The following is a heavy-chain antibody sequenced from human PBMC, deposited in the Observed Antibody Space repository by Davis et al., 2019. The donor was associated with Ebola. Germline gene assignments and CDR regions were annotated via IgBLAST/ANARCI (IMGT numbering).Heavy chain of an antibody. V-gene: IGHV3-33*01. CDR2: IWYDGSNK. CDR1: GFTFSSYG. D-gene: IGHD5-24*01. CDR3: ARGRWLQSYYFDY. Sequence: GESLKISCAASGFTFSSYGMHWVRQAPGKGLEWVAVIWYDGSNKYYADSVKGRFTIYRDNSKNTLYLQMNSLRAEDTAVYYCARGRWLQSYYFDYWGQGTLVTVSS. J-gene: IGHJ4*02.